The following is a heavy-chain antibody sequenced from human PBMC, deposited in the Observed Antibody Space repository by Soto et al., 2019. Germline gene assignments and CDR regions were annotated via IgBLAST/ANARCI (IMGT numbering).Heavy chain of an antibody. CDR3: ARIEWSASWACN. CDR1: GYTCTAYY. D-gene: IGHD2-2*01. CDR2: NSPHSGGT. Sequence: QVKLVQSGPEVKKPGASVKVSCKASGYTCTAYYIHWVRQAPGKGLEWTGWNSPHSGGTHYAQKLQGRVTMTRETSITTVYMEPNRLPSDDSSMSYCARIEWSASWACNWAQGTL. J-gene: IGHJ4*02. V-gene: IGHV1-2*02.